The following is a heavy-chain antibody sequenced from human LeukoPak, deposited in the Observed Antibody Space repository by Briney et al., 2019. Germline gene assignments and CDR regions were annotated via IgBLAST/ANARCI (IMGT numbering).Heavy chain of an antibody. CDR1: GFTFSSYW. V-gene: IGHV3-7*01. Sequence: GGSLRLSCAASGFTFSSYWMSWVRQAPGKGLEWVANIKQDGSEKYYVDSVKGRFTISRDNAKNSLYLQMNGLRAEDTAVYYCARDSPSWYSSGWYGTQDGPFDYWGQGTLVTVSS. CDR2: IKQDGSEK. CDR3: ARDSPSWYSSGWYGTQDGPFDY. D-gene: IGHD6-19*01. J-gene: IGHJ4*02.